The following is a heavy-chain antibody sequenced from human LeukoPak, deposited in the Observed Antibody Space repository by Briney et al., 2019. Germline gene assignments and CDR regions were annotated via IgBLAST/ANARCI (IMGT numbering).Heavy chain of an antibody. CDR2: ISANGGNT. V-gene: IGHV3-23*01. Sequence: GGSLRLSCAASGFTFSNYGMNWVRQAPGKGLEWVTAISANGGNTYYADSVKGRFTISRDHSKDTLSLQMNSLRAEDTAVYYCAKERASRLPFDYWGQGTLVTVSS. CDR1: GFTFSNYG. J-gene: IGHJ4*02. CDR3: AKERASRLPFDY. D-gene: IGHD4-11*01.